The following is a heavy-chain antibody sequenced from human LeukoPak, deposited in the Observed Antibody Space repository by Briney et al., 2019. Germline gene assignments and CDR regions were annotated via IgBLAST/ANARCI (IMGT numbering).Heavy chain of an antibody. J-gene: IGHJ6*03. CDR2: MNPNSGNT. CDR1: GYTFASYG. Sequence: ASVKVSCKASGYTFASYGISWVRQATGQGLEWMGWMNPNSGNTGYAQKFQGRVTITRNTSISTAYMELSSLRSEDTAVYYCARGLSMVAASYYYYYYMDVWGKGTTVTVSS. D-gene: IGHD2-15*01. V-gene: IGHV1-8*03. CDR3: ARGLSMVAASYYYYYYMDV.